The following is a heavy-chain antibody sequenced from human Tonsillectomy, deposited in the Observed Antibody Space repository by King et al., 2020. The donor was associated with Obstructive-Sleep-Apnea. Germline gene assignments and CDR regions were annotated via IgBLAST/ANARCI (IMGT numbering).Heavy chain of an antibody. CDR3: ARQGIHSDAFDI. CDR1: GGSISRGGYY. Sequence: VQLQESGPGLVKPSQTLSLTCTVSGGSISRGGYYWSWIRQHPGKGLEWIGYIYYSGSTYYNPSLKSRVTISVDTSKNQFSLKLSSVTAADTAVYYCARQGIHSDAFDIWGQGTMVTVSS. D-gene: IGHD2/OR15-2a*01. J-gene: IGHJ3*02. CDR2: IYYSGST. V-gene: IGHV4-31*03.